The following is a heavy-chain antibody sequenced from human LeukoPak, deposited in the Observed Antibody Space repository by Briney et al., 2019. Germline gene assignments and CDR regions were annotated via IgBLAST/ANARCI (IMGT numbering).Heavy chain of an antibody. J-gene: IGHJ4*02. CDR2: IYYSGST. CDR3: ARGGDILTGYYRFDY. V-gene: IGHV4-59*08. D-gene: IGHD3-9*01. CDR1: GGSISSYY. Sequence: SETLSLTCTVSGGSISSYYWSWIRQPPGKGLEWIGYIYYSGSTNYNPSLKSRVTISVDTSKNQFSLKLSSVTAADTAVYYCARGGDILTGYYRFDYWGQGTLVTVSS.